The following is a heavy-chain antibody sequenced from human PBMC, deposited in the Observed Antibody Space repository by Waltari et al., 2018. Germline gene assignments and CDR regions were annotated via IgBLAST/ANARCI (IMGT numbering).Heavy chain of an antibody. CDR3: VSGGWGFYFDY. J-gene: IGHJ4*02. CDR2: ISSSTTYI. V-gene: IGHV3-21*01. CDR1: GFIFGSYS. Sequence: EVQLVESGGGLVKPGGSLRLSCGAPGFIFGSYSMNWVRQAPGKGLEWVSSISSSTTYIHYADSVKGRFTISRDNAKNSLYLQMNSLRVEDTAVYYCVSGGWGFYFDYWGQGTVVTVSS. D-gene: IGHD7-27*01.